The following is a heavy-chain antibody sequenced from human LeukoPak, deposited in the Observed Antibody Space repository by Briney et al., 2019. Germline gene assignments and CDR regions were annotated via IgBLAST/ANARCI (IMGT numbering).Heavy chain of an antibody. CDR3: ARKIVVAGQCYFDY. J-gene: IGHJ4*02. CDR1: GFTFSSYS. CDR2: ISTTSSTI. D-gene: IGHD6-19*01. Sequence: PGGSLRLSCAASGFTFSSYSMNWVRQAPGKGLDWVSYISTTSSTIYYADSVKGRFTISRDNAKNSLYLQMNNLRAEDTAVYYCARKIVVAGQCYFDYWGQGTLVTVSS. V-gene: IGHV3-48*01.